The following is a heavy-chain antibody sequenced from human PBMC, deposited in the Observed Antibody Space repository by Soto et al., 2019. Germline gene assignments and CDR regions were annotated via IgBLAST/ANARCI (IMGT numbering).Heavy chain of an antibody. D-gene: IGHD3-22*01. CDR2: ISSSSSTI. CDR1: GFTFITYS. Sequence: TGVPLRLSCAASGFTFITYSMNWVRQAPGKGLEWVSYISSSSSTIFYTDSVKGRFTISRDNAKNSLYLQMNSLRAEDTAVYYCARDWRTYYDRNFPQTPQHWGQGTLVTVSS. J-gene: IGHJ1*01. V-gene: IGHV3-48*04. CDR3: ARDWRTYYDRNFPQTPQH.